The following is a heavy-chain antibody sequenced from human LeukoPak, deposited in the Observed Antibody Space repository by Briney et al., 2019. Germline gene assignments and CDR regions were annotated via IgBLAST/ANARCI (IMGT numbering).Heavy chain of an antibody. V-gene: IGHV1-69*13. D-gene: IGHD2-15*01. CDR2: IIPTFGTT. Sequence: GASVKVSCKASGYTFTSYGISWVRQAPGQGLEWMGGIIPTFGTTHYTQKFQGRVTITADESTSTAYMELSSLRSEDTAVYYCARMAFCSGGRCITCFDPWGQGTLVTVSS. CDR1: GYTFTSYG. CDR3: ARMAFCSGGRCITCFDP. J-gene: IGHJ5*02.